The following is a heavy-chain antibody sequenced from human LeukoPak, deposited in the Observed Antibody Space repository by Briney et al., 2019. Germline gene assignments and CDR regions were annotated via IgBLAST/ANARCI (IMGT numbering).Heavy chain of an antibody. J-gene: IGHJ4*02. D-gene: IGHD6-19*01. CDR3: ARDLGISGWYAPPLGYFDY. CDR2: IYYSGST. CDR1: GGSISSSSYY. Sequence: NPSETLSLTCTVSGGSISSSSYYWGWIRQPPGKGLEWIGSIYYSGSTYYNPSLKSRVTISVDTSKNQFSLKLSSVTAADTAVYYCARDLGISGWYAPPLGYFDYWGQGTLVTVSS. V-gene: IGHV4-39*02.